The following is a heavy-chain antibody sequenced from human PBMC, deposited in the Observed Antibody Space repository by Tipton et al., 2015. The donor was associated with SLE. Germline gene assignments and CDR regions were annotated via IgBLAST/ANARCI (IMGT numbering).Heavy chain of an antibody. D-gene: IGHD5-12*01. Sequence: TLSLTCTVSGGSMSSGSYYWSWIRQPAGKGLEWIGYIYTSGYIYTSGSTNYNPSLKSRVTISVDTSKNQFSLKLTSVTAADTAVYYCARGVATIGDAFDIWGQGTMVTVSS. CDR3: ARGVATIGDAFDI. J-gene: IGHJ3*02. CDR2: IYTSGYIYTSGST. CDR1: GGSMSSGSYY. V-gene: IGHV4-61*09.